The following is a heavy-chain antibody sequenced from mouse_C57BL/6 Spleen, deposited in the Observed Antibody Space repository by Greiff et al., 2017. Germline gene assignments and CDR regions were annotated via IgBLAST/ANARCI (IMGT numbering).Heavy chain of an antibody. CDR3: ESLYGDDGEADY. CDR1: GYAFSSSW. J-gene: IGHJ2*01. Sequence: VQLQQSGPELVKPGASVKLSCKASGYAFSSSWMNWVKQRPGQGLEWIGRIYPGDGDTNYNGKFKGKATLTADKSSSTAYMQLSSLTSEDSAVYVCESLYGDDGEADYWGQGTTLTVSS. D-gene: IGHD2-2*01. V-gene: IGHV1-82*01. CDR2: IYPGDGDT.